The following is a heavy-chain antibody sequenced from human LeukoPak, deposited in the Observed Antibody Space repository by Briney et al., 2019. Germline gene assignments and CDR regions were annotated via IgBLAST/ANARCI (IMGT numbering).Heavy chain of an antibody. D-gene: IGHD1-26*01. V-gene: IGHV1-18*01. CDR1: GYTFTSYG. CDR3: ARDLRVGATPNDAFDI. J-gene: IGHJ3*02. CDR2: ISAYNGNT. Sequence: ASVKVSCKASGYTFTSYGISWVRQAPGQGLEWMGWISAYNGNTNYAQKLQGRVTMTTDTSTSTAYMELRSLRSDDTAVYYCARDLRVGATPNDAFDIWGQGTMVTVSS.